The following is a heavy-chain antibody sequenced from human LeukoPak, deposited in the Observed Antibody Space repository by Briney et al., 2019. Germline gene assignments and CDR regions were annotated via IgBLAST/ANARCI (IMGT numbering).Heavy chain of an antibody. CDR2: VNHGGTT. CDR3: ARGVSLVAGLGRGTLFDP. V-gene: IGHV4-34*01. J-gene: IGHJ5*02. Sequence: SETLSLTCAVYGESFSGYYWSWIRQPPGRGLEWIGEVNHGGTTNYNPSLKSRVIISADTSKNQFSLKLSSVTAADTAVYYCARGVSLVAGLGRGTLFDPWGQGTLVTVSS. D-gene: IGHD1-14*01. CDR1: GESFSGYY.